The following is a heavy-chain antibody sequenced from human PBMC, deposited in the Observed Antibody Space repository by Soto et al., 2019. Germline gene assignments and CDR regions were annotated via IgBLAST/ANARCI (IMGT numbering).Heavy chain of an antibody. V-gene: IGHV3-53*01. CDR1: GLSVSSNH. J-gene: IGHJ4*02. CDR3: ANVFMNYGRCYLDY. D-gene: IGHD3-10*01. Sequence: EVQLAESGGGLIQPGGSLRLSCAVSGLSVSSNHMSWVRQAPGKGLEWVSLLYSGDSTYYADSVKGRFTISRDNYKNKLFLQMNSLRVEDTAVYYCANVFMNYGRCYLDYWGQGTLVTVSS. CDR2: LYSGDST.